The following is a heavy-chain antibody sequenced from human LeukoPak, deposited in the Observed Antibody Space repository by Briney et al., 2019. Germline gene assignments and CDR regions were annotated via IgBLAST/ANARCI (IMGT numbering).Heavy chain of an antibody. J-gene: IGHJ4*02. Sequence: PGGSLRLSCAASGFIFSSYGMHWVRQAPGKGLEWEAVLSYDGGNKYYADSVKGRFTISRDNSKNTLYLHMNSLSAEDTAVYYCVKDSRGDNEHREFDYWGQGTLVTVSS. V-gene: IGHV3-30*18. CDR2: LSYDGGNK. CDR1: GFIFSSYG. CDR3: VKDSRGDNEHREFDY. D-gene: IGHD4-17*01.